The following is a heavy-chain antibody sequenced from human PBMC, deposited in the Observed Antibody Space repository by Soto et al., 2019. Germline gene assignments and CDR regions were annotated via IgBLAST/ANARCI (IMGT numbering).Heavy chain of an antibody. CDR2: INAGNGNT. CDR1: GYTFTSYA. CDR3: AGLRADYGDYATF. V-gene: IGHV1-3*01. Sequence: EASVKVSCKASGYTFTSYAMHWVRQAPGQRLEWMGWINAGNGNTKYSQKFQGRVTITRDTSASTAYMELSSLRSEDTAVYYCAGLRADYGDYATFWGQGTLVTVSS. J-gene: IGHJ4*02. D-gene: IGHD4-17*01.